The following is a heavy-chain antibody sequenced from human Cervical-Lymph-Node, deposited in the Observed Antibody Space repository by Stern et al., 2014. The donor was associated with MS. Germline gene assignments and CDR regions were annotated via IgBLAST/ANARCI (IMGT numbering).Heavy chain of an antibody. Sequence: VQLVESGGGVVQPGRSLRLSCVVSGFTFSTYAIHWVRQAQGKGLEWVAFVSYDGTQRNSTDSVMARFTISRATSKNTLYLHMNSLRDEDTAVYFCARGGRGVGLEYWGQGALVTVSS. J-gene: IGHJ4*02. CDR2: VSYDGTQR. CDR1: GFTFSTYA. V-gene: IGHV3-30-3*01. D-gene: IGHD3-10*01. CDR3: ARGGRGVGLEY.